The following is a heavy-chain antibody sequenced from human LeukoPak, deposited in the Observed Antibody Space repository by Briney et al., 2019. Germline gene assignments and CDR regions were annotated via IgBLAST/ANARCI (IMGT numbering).Heavy chain of an antibody. J-gene: IGHJ4*02. CDR1: GGSFSGYY. Sequence: SETLSLTCAFYGGSFSGYYWSWIRQPPGKGLEWIGEINHSGSTNYNPSLKSRVTIPVDTSKNQLYLMLSSVTAADTAVYYLARERTLCYGRRKSGFDYWGQGTLVTVSS. V-gene: IGHV4-34*01. CDR2: INHSGST. CDR3: ARERTLCYGRRKSGFDY. D-gene: IGHD3-10*02.